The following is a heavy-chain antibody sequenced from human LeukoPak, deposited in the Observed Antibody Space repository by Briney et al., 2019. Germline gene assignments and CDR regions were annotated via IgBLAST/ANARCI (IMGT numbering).Heavy chain of an antibody. V-gene: IGHV3-20*01. CDR1: GFTFDDYG. D-gene: IGHD3-9*01. CDR2: INRNGDST. Sequence: GGSLRLSCAASGFTFDDYGMSWVRHAPGKGLEWVCGINRNGDSTGYADSVKGRFTISRDNAKNSLHLQMNSLRAEDTALYHCARRNILTGYYHAFDMWGQGTMVTVSS. J-gene: IGHJ3*02. CDR3: ARRNILTGYYHAFDM.